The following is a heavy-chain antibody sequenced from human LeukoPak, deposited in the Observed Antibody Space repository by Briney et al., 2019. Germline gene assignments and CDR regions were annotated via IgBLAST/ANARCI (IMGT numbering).Heavy chain of an antibody. CDR2: ISSYSSII. CDR1: GFTFSNYA. V-gene: IGHV3-48*02. CDR3: ARGGSWNEDWFDP. J-gene: IGHJ5*02. D-gene: IGHD1-1*01. Sequence: GGSLRVSCAASGFTFSNYAMSWVRQAPGKGLEWVSYISSYSSIIYYADSVRGRFTISRDNAKNSLYLQMNSLRDEDTAVYYCARGGSWNEDWFDPWGQGTLVTVSS.